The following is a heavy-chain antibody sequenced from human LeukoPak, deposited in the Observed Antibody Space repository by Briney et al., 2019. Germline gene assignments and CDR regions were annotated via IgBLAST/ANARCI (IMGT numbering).Heavy chain of an antibody. CDR1: GGSISSYY. V-gene: IGHV4-4*07. CDR2: IYTSGST. J-gene: IGHJ3*02. D-gene: IGHD3-3*01. Sequence: SETLSLTCTVSGGSISSYYWSWIRQPAGKGLEWIGRIYTSGSTNYNLSITSRVTMSVDKSKTQFSLKLSSVTAGDTAVYYCARVGGQITIFGVATRGAFDIWGQGTMVTVSS. CDR3: ARVGGQITIFGVATRGAFDI.